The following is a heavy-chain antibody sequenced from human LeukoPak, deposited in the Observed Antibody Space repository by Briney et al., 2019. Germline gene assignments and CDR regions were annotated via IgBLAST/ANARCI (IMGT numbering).Heavy chain of an antibody. CDR1: GGSISSYY. J-gene: IGHJ4*02. Sequence: PSGTLSLTCTVSGGSISSYYWSWIRQPPGKGLEWMGYIYYSGSTNYNPSLKSRVTISVDTSKNQFSLKLSSVTAADTAVYYCARGAERWLQSYFDYWGQGTLVTVSS. V-gene: IGHV4-59*01. CDR2: IYYSGST. D-gene: IGHD5-24*01. CDR3: ARGAERWLQSYFDY.